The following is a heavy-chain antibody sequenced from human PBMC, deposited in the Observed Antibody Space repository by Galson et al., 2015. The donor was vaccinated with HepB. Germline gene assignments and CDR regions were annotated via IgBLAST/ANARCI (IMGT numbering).Heavy chain of an antibody. V-gene: IGHV3-21*01. CDR1: GFTFSSYS. CDR3: ASVPMVRGVIPSYFDY. Sequence: SLRLSCAASGFTFSSYSMNWVRQAPGKGLEWVSSISSSSSYIYYADSVKGRFTISRDNAKNSLYLQMNSLRAEDTAVYYCASVPMVRGVIPSYFDYWGQGTLVTVSS. J-gene: IGHJ4*02. D-gene: IGHD3-10*01. CDR2: ISSSSSYI.